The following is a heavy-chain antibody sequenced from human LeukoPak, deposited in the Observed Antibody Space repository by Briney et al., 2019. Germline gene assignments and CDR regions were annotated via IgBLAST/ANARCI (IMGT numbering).Heavy chain of an antibody. Sequence: GRSLRLSCAGSGFTFSNCGMHWVRQAPGKGLEWVAIISFDGGNKYYADSVKGRFTISRDNSKNTMYLQMNSLRGEDTAVYYCAKAAYDFWSGYSSGSMDVWGQGTTVTVSS. D-gene: IGHD3-3*01. J-gene: IGHJ6*02. V-gene: IGHV3-30*18. CDR2: ISFDGGNK. CDR3: AKAAYDFWSGYSSGSMDV. CDR1: GFTFSNCG.